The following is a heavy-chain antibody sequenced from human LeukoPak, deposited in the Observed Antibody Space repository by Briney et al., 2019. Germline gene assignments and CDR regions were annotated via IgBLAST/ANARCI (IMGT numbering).Heavy chain of an antibody. J-gene: IGHJ4*02. CDR1: GYTLTGYY. Sequence: AASVKVSCKPSGYTLTGYYLHWVRQAPGQGLEWMGWVNPNTGATIYAAKFQGRVTMTRDTSIDTAYMEMRSLRSDDTAVYYCARDRVGSGWPRPWYFEFWGQGALITVSS. CDR2: VNPNTGAT. V-gene: IGHV1-2*02. D-gene: IGHD6-19*01. CDR3: ARDRVGSGWPRPWYFEF.